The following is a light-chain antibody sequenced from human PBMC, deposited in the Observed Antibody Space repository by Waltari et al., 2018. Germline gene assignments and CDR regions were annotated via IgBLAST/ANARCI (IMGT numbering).Light chain of an antibody. V-gene: IGLV2-23*02. J-gene: IGLJ3*02. CDR3: CSDAGDYVWV. Sequence: QSALTQPAAVSGSPGQSVTISCTGASSDIGRYDIVSWYQQHPGNAPKLAFSDVSKRPSGVSDRCSGSKSGDTAALTSSGLQFEDEADYDCCSDAGDYVWVFGGGTRLTVL. CDR2: DVS. CDR1: SSDIGRYDI.